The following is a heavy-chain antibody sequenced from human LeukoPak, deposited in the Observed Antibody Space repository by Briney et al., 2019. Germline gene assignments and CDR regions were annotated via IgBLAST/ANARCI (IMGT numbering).Heavy chain of an antibody. CDR1: GGSISSGGYY. V-gene: IGHV4-30-4*01. CDR2: IYYSGST. J-gene: IGHJ3*02. Sequence: PSETLSLTCTVSGGSISSGGYYWSWIRQPPGKGLEWIGYIYYSGSTYYNPSLKSRVTISVDTSKNQFSLKLSSVTAADTAVYYCAGMRTTVIGAFDIWGQGTMVTVSS. D-gene: IGHD4-17*01. CDR3: AGMRTTVIGAFDI.